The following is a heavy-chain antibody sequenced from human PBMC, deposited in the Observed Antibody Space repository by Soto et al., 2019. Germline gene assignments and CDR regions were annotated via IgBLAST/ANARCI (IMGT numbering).Heavy chain of an antibody. Sequence: ESGGGVVQPGRSLRLSCAASGFTFSSYGMHWVRQAPGKGLEWVAVISYDGSNKYYADSVKGRFTISRDNSKNTLYLQMNSLRAEDTAVYYCAKESSWVVAAFDYWGQGTLVTVSS. D-gene: IGHD2-15*01. CDR2: ISYDGSNK. CDR1: GFTFSSYG. V-gene: IGHV3-30*18. CDR3: AKESSWVVAAFDY. J-gene: IGHJ4*02.